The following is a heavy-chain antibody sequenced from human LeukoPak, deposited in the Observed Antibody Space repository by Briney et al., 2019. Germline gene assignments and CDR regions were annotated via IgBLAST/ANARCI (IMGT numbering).Heavy chain of an antibody. CDR2: IYSGCST. D-gene: IGHD1-26*01. V-gene: IGHV3-53*01. CDR1: GFPLSSNY. Sequence: GSLGLSWAGSGFPLSSNYMSRVRQAPGKGLEWVSVIYSGCSTYLADSVKGRFTISRDNPKNTLYLQMNSLRAEDTAVYYCARVPYSWSHWGQGTLVTVSS. CDR3: ARVPYSWSH. J-gene: IGHJ4*02.